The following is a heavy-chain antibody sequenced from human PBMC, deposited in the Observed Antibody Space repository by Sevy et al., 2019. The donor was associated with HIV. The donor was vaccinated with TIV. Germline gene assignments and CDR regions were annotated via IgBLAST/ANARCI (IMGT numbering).Heavy chain of an antibody. D-gene: IGHD1-26*01. Sequence: KLWQTLSLTCTVSGGSITSLYWNWIRQPPGKGLEWIANIYYNGHINYNPSLKSRVTLSLDTSKNQFSLRLSSVTAADTAMYYCAGENAWGRGYSWGQGTLVTVSS. J-gene: IGHJ4*02. V-gene: IGHV4-59*08. CDR2: IYYNGHI. CDR3: AGENAWGRGYS. CDR1: GGSITSLY.